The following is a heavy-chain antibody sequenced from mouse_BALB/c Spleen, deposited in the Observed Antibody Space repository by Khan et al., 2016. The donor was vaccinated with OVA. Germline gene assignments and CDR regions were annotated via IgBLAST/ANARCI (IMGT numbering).Heavy chain of an antibody. CDR3: ARGDYYGTYAMDY. D-gene: IGHD1-1*01. J-gene: IGHJ4*01. Sequence: QVQLKQSGPELVKPGASVRISCKASGSTFTNFYIHWVKQRPGQGLEWIGWIYPGSVNTKYNENFKGKATLTADKSSNTAYMLLSSLTSEDSAGYFCARGDYYGTYAMDYWGQGTSVIVSS. CDR1: GSTFTNFY. V-gene: IGHV1S56*01. CDR2: IYPGSVNT.